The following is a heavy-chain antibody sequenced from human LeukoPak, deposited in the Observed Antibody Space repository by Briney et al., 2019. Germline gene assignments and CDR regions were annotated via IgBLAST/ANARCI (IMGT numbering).Heavy chain of an antibody. V-gene: IGHV5-51*01. D-gene: IGHD5-18*01. CDR1: GYSFTSYW. J-gene: IGHJ4*02. CDR2: IYPGDSDT. CDR3: ARHPGYSYGYWRKGPDY. Sequence: GESLKISCKGSGYSFTSYWIGWVRQMPGKGLEWMGIIYPGDSDTRYSPSFQGQVTISADKSISTAYLQWSSLKASDTAMYYCARHPGYSYGYWRKGPDYWGQGTLVTVSS.